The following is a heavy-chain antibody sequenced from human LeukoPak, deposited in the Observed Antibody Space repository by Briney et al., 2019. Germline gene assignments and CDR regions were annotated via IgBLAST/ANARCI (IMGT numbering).Heavy chain of an antibody. V-gene: IGHV3-7*02. CDR3: ARGKVGSSWYWFDY. Sequence: GGSLRLSCAASGFTFSSYWMSWVRQAPGKGLEWVANIKEDGSEKYYVDSVTGRFTISRDNAKNSLYLQMNSLRAEDTAVYYCARGKVGSSWYWFDYWGQGTLVTVSS. CDR1: GFTFSSYW. J-gene: IGHJ5*01. D-gene: IGHD6-13*01. CDR2: IKEDGSEK.